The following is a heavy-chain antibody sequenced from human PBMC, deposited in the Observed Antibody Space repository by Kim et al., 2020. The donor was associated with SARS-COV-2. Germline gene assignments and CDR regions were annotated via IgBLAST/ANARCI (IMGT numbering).Heavy chain of an antibody. J-gene: IGHJ5*02. V-gene: IGHV4-39*01. Sequence: PSHKGPVTISVDTSKSQFSLKMSSVTATDTAGYYCARRGVRGVIGFDPWGQGTLVTVSS. D-gene: IGHD3-10*01. CDR3: ARRGVRGVIGFDP.